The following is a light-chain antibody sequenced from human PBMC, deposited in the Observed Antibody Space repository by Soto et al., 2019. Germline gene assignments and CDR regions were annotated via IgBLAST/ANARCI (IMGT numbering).Light chain of an antibody. CDR3: QQYKQWPVA. V-gene: IGKV3-15*01. J-gene: IGKJ4*01. Sequence: VMTQSPTTLSVSPGERATLSCWASLSVASNLAWYLQIPGQAPRLLIYGASIRATGVPARFSGSGSATQFTLTISSLQSEDFGFYYCQQYKQWPVAFGGGTKVEIK. CDR1: LSVASN. CDR2: GAS.